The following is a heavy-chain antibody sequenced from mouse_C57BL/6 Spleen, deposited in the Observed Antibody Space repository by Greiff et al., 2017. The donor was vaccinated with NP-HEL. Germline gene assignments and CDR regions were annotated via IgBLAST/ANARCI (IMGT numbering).Heavy chain of an antibody. V-gene: IGHV1-54*01. D-gene: IGHD2-1*01. CDR1: GYAFTNYL. CDR3: ARSDEGNYGFAY. CDR2: INPGSGGT. Sequence: QVQLQQSGAELVRPGTSVKVSCKASGYAFTNYLIEWVKQRPGQGLEWIGVINPGSGGTNYNEKFKGKATLTADKSSSTAYMQLSSLTSGVSAVYFCARSDEGNYGFAYWGQGTLVTVSA. J-gene: IGHJ3*01.